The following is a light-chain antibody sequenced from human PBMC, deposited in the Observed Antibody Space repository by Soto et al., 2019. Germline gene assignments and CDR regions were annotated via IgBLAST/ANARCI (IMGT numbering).Light chain of an antibody. CDR1: SVSSNY. CDR2: GAS. CDR3: QKWGSAQPWA. V-gene: IGKV3-20*01. Sequence: SVSSNYLAWYEQKPGQAPRLLIYGASSRATGIPDMFSGSGHGRDFTRTIMTLEPEYLSVYFRQKWGSAQPWAIGHGTKVDIK. J-gene: IGKJ1*01.